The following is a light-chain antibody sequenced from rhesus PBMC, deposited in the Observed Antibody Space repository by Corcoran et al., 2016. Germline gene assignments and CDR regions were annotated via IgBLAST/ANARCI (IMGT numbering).Light chain of an antibody. CDR3: QQYYSTPFT. CDR2: EAS. V-gene: IGKV1-25*01. Sequence: DIQMTQSPSSLSASVGDTVTITCRASRGVTNDLAWYQQKPGEAPKLLIYEASILQSGIPSRFSGGGSGTDFTLTISSLQSEDSASYYCQQYYSTPFTFGPGTKLDIK. J-gene: IGKJ3*01. CDR1: RGVTND.